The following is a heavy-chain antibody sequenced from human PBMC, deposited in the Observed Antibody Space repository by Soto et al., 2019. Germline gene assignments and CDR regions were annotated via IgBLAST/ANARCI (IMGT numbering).Heavy chain of an antibody. CDR2: ISYDGSNK. D-gene: IGHD3-10*01. Sequence: WGALILSCAASVFTFSIYAMHWVRQAPGKGLEWVAVISYDGSNKYYADSVKGRFTISIDNSKNTLYLQMNSLRAEDTAVYYCARDRVYYYYYYGMDVWGQGTTVTVSS. CDR3: ARDRVYYYYYYGMDV. CDR1: VFTFSIYA. J-gene: IGHJ6*01. V-gene: IGHV3-30-3*01.